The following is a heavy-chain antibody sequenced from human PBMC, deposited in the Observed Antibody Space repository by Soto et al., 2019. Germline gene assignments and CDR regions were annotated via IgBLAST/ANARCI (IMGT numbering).Heavy chain of an antibody. CDR3: ATARSGSGTIFWWFDP. CDR2: INSYNGNT. Sequence: GASVKVSCKASGYSFTNYGISWVRQAPGQGLEWMGWINSYNGNTIYAQKFQGRVTMATDISTSTAYMELRSLTLDDTAVYYCATARSGSGTIFWWFDPWGQGTQVTVSS. J-gene: IGHJ5*02. D-gene: IGHD1-7*01. V-gene: IGHV1-18*01. CDR1: GYSFTNYG.